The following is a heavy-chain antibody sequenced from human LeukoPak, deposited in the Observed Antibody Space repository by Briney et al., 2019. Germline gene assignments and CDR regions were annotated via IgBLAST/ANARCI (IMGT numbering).Heavy chain of an antibody. CDR2: ISSSSYI. Sequence: GGSLRLSCAASGFTFSSYSMNWVRQAPGKGLEWVSSISSSSYIYYADSVKGRLTISRDNAKNSLYLQMNSLRAEDTAVYYCARPLDDYYYGMDVWGQGTTVTVSS. V-gene: IGHV3-21*01. CDR3: ARPLDDYYYGMDV. J-gene: IGHJ6*02. CDR1: GFTFSSYS. D-gene: IGHD5-24*01.